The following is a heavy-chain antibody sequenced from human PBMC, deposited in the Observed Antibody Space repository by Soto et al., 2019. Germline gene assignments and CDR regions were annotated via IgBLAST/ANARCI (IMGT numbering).Heavy chain of an antibody. CDR1: GGSISTYY. CDR3: ARDGARAEGAFDY. D-gene: IGHD3-16*01. Sequence: SETLSLTCTVSGGSISTYYWSWIRQPPGKGLEWIGCIIYSGSTNYSPPLKSRVTISIDKSKNQFSLKLSSVTAADTAVYYCARDGARAEGAFDYWGQGTLVTVSS. J-gene: IGHJ4*02. CDR2: IIYSGST. V-gene: IGHV4-59*01.